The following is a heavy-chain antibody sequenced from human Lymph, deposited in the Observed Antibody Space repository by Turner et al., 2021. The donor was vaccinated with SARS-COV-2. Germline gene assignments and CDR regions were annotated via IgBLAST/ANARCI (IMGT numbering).Heavy chain of an antibody. V-gene: IGHV4-4*02. CDR2: IHHSGNT. CDR1: GGSISSSNW. J-gene: IGHJ4*02. Sequence: QVKLQESGPGLVKPSGPLSLTCAVSGGSISSSNWWSWVRQPPGKGLEWIGEIHHSGNTNYNPSLKSRVTISVDKSKNQFSLKLSSVTAADTALYYCATKYCSGGSCSYFDYWGQGTLVTVSS. CDR3: ATKYCSGGSCSYFDY. D-gene: IGHD2-15*01.